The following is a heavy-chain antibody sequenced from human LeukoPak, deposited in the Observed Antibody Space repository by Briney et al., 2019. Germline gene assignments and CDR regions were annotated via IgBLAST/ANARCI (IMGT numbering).Heavy chain of an antibody. J-gene: IGHJ4*02. CDR2: IYYSGST. D-gene: IGHD3-22*01. V-gene: IGHV4-31*03. CDR1: GGSISSGGYY. CDR3: ARHRKTYYYDSSGYYYFDY. Sequence: PSQTLSLTCTVSGGSISSGGYYWSWIRQHPGKGLEWIGYIYYSGSTNYNPSLKSRVTISVDTSKNQFSLKLSSVTAADTAVYYCARHRKTYYYDSSGYYYFDYWGQGTLVTVSS.